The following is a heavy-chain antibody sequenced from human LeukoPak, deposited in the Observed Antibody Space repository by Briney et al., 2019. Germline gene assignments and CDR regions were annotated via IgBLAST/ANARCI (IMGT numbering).Heavy chain of an antibody. J-gene: IGHJ3*02. CDR2: IYTSGST. Sequence: SETLSLTCTVSGGSISSYYWSWIRQPAGKGLEWIGRIYTSGSTNYNPSLKSRATMSVDTSKNQFSLKLSSVTAADTAVYYCAREVAYYDFWSGYRADAFDIWGQGTMVTVSS. CDR3: AREVAYYDFWSGYRADAFDI. V-gene: IGHV4-4*07. D-gene: IGHD3-3*01. CDR1: GGSISSYY.